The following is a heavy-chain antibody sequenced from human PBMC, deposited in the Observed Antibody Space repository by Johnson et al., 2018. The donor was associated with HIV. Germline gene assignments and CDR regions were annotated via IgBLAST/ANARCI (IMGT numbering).Heavy chain of an antibody. J-gene: IGHJ3*02. D-gene: IGHD4-17*01. CDR2: IYSGGGT. V-gene: IGHV3-53*01. CDR3: ARDGTTGPSGDAFDI. Sequence: VRQAPGKGLEWVSVIYSGGGTYYADSVRDRFTVSRDDSKNTVFLQMNNLSAEDTALYYCARDGTTGPSGDAFDIWGQGTMVIVSS.